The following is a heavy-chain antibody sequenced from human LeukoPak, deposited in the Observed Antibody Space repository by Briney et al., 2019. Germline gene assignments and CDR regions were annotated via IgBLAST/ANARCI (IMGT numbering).Heavy chain of an antibody. CDR1: GYTFTSYY. D-gene: IGHD2-21*02. Sequence: ASVKASCKASGYTFTSYYMHWVRQAPGQGLEWMGIINPSGGSTSYAQKFQGRVTMTRDMSTSTVYMGLSSLRSEDTAVYYCARDFGCGGDCGVDYWGQGTLVTVSS. V-gene: IGHV1-46*01. J-gene: IGHJ4*02. CDR3: ARDFGCGGDCGVDY. CDR2: INPSGGST.